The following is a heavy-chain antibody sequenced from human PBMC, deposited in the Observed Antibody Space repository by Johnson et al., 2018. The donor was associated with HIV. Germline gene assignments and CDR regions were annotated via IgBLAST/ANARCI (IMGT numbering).Heavy chain of an antibody. Sequence: QVQLVESGGGVVQPGRSLRLSCAASGFTFSTYNMHWVRQAPGKGLEWVAVISYDGSNKYYAASVKAPFTISRDNSKNTLYLHMNSLGTDDTAVYYCARGMGLQLGNALDIWGQGTMVTVSS. D-gene: IGHD1-1*01. CDR1: GFTFSTYN. CDR3: ARGMGLQLGNALDI. J-gene: IGHJ3*02. CDR2: ISYDGSNK. V-gene: IGHV3-30*01.